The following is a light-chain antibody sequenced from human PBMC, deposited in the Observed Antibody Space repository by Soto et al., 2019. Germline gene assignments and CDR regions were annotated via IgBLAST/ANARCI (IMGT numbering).Light chain of an antibody. Sequence: DIQMTQSASSLSVSVGETITITCRASQSISSSLNWFQHSPGQPPKLLLFAASNLHAGVPTRFSGSGSGTSFSLTIRSLQPEDFATYYCQQSFNLPRTFGPGTKVDIK. V-gene: IGKV1-39*01. CDR3: QQSFNLPRT. CDR1: QSISSS. CDR2: AAS. J-gene: IGKJ1*01.